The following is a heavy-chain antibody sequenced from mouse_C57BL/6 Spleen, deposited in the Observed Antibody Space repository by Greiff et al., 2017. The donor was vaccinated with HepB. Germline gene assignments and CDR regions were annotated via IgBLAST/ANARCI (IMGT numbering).Heavy chain of an antibody. CDR2: IDPETGGT. D-gene: IGHD2-2*01. CDR1: GYTFTDYE. V-gene: IGHV1-15*01. CDR3: TREGGYGYDGYV. Sequence: VKLQESGAELVRPGASVTLSCKASGYTFTDYEMHWVKQTPVHGLEWIGAIDPETGGTAYNQKFKGKAILTADKSSSTAYMELRSLTSEDSAVYYCTREGGYGYDGYVWGTGTTVTVSS. J-gene: IGHJ1*03.